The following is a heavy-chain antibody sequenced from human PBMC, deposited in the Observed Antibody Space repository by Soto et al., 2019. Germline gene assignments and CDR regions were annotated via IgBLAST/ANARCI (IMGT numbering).Heavy chain of an antibody. CDR2: ISYSGTT. D-gene: IGHD5-18*01. CDR3: AREGYNFGPFDY. J-gene: IGHJ4*02. CDR1: GGSLSSYY. Sequence: QVQLQESGPGLVKPSETLSLTCTVSGGSLSSYYWSWIRRPPGMGLEWIASISYSGTTNYNSSLKSRVTISIDTSKNQFSLKFNSVTAADTAVYYCAREGYNFGPFDYWGQGALVTVSS. V-gene: IGHV4-59*01.